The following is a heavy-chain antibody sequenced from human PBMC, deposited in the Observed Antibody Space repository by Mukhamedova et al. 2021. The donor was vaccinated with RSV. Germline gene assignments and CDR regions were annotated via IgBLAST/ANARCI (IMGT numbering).Heavy chain of an antibody. V-gene: IGHV3-30*02. Sequence: YGMHWVRQAPGKGLQWVALIRYDGNNKYYADSVKGRFTVYRDNSKNTLYLQMSSLTVEDTAVYLCAKGQSSTCDPYYIDVWGTG. J-gene: IGHJ6*03. CDR1: YG. D-gene: IGHD2-2*01. CDR3: AKGQSSTCDPYYIDV. CDR2: IRYDGNNK.